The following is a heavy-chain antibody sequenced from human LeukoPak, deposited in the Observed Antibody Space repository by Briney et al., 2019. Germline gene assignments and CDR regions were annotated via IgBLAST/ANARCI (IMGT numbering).Heavy chain of an antibody. J-gene: IGHJ4*02. CDR2: ISAYNGNT. CDR3: ARGALGSGYTKNGFDY. CDR1: GYTFTSYG. Sequence: ASVTVSCKASGYTFTSYGINWVRQAPGQGLEWMGWISAYNGNTNYAQKLQGRVTMTTDTSTSTAYMELRSLRSDDTAVYYCARGALGSGYTKNGFDYWGQGTLVTVSS. V-gene: IGHV1-18*01. D-gene: IGHD3-22*01.